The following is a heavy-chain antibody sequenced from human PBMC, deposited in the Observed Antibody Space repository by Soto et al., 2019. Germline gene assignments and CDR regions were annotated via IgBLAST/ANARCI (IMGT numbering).Heavy chain of an antibody. CDR3: AKDAIVVVPAAKRSYGMDV. J-gene: IGHJ6*02. D-gene: IGHD2-2*01. CDR1: GFTFSSYG. Sequence: GGALRLSCTASGFTFSSYGMHWVRQAPGKGLEWVALISYDGSNKYYADSVKGRFTISRDNSKNTLYLQMNSPRAEDTAVYYCAKDAIVVVPAAKRSYGMDVWGQGTTVTVSS. CDR2: ISYDGSNK. V-gene: IGHV3-30*18.